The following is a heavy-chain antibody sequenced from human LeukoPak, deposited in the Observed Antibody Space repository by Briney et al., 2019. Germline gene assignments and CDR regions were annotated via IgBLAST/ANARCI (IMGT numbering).Heavy chain of an antibody. J-gene: IGHJ4*02. Sequence: GESLKISCKGSGYSFTNYWIGWVRQMPGKGLEWIGIIYPGDSDTRYSPSFQGQVTISVDKSIRTAHLQWNSLKASDTAMYYCARQTDYGGSPYYFDYWGQGTLVTVSS. CDR2: IYPGDSDT. D-gene: IGHD4-23*01. CDR1: GYSFTNYW. V-gene: IGHV5-51*01. CDR3: ARQTDYGGSPYYFDY.